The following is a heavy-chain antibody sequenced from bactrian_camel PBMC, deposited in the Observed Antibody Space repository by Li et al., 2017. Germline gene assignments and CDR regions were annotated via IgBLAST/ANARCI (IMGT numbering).Heavy chain of an antibody. CDR2: MHRDGTE. D-gene: IGHD1*01. CDR1: GDSTINYS. Sequence: HVQLVESGGGSVQSGESLRLSCAASGDSTINYSMGWFRQAPGKEREGVVGMHRDGTEDYADSVKGRFTISRDNAKNTLYLQLNSLKTEDTAMYYCARATNLYEYAYWGQGTQVTVS. J-gene: IGHJ4*01. CDR3: ARATNLYEYAY. V-gene: IGHV3S57*01.